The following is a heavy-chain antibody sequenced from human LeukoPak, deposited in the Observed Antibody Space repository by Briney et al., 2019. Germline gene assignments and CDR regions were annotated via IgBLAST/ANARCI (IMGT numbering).Heavy chain of an antibody. D-gene: IGHD3-3*01. CDR1: GFTFSSYA. CDR2: TSGSGSST. V-gene: IGHV3-23*01. CDR3: ATTEWFIGY. J-gene: IGHJ4*02. Sequence: PGGSLRLSCAASGFTFSSYAMSWVRQAPGKGLEWVSTTSGSGSSTYYADSVKGRFTISRDNSKNTLYLQMNSLRAEDTAVYYCATTEWFIGYWGQGTLVTVSS.